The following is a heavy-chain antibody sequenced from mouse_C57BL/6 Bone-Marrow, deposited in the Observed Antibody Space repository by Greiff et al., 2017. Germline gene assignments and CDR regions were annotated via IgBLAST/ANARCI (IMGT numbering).Heavy chain of an antibody. CDR2: IWRGGST. J-gene: IGHJ3*01. CDR1: GFSLTSYG. CDR3: AHLCGFAD. Sequence: VTLQQSGPGLVQPSQSLSITCTVSGFSLTSYGVHWVRQSPGKGLEWLGVIWRGGSTDYNEAFMSRLSITKDNSKCQVFFKMNGLQADDTAIYYCAHLCGFADWGQGTLVTVSA. D-gene: IGHD2-3*01. V-gene: IGHV2-5*01.